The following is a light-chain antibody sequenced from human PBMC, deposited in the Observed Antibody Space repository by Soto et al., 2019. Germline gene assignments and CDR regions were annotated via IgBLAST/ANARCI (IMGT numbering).Light chain of an antibody. CDR3: QQGYSDRWT. Sequence: DIQMTQSPSSLPASVGDRVTITCRASHTIDNFLNWYQQKPGKAPKLLIYTSSSLKNGVPSRFSGSGSGTDFTLTISSLQPEDFATYYCQQGYSDRWTFGQGTKVEIK. CDR1: HTIDNF. V-gene: IGKV1-39*01. CDR2: TSS. J-gene: IGKJ1*01.